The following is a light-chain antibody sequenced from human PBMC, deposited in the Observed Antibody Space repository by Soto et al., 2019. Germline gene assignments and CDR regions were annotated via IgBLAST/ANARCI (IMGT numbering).Light chain of an antibody. CDR1: SSDVGYYNY. CDR2: DVN. J-gene: IGLJ1*01. V-gene: IGLV2-11*01. CDR3: CSYAGTYSFV. Sequence: QSALTQPRAVSGSPGQSVTISCTGTSSDVGYYNYVSWYQQHPGEAPKLMIYDVNKRPSGVPDRFSGSKSDNTASLTISGLQAEDEADYYCCSYAGTYSFVFATGTKVTVL.